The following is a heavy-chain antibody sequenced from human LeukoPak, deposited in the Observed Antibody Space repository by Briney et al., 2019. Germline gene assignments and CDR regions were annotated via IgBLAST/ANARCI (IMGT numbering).Heavy chain of an antibody. CDR2: ISSSSSYI. Sequence: KPGGSLRLSCAASGFTFSSYSMNWVRQAPGKGLEWVSSISSSSSYIYYADSVKGRFTISRDNAKNSLYLQMNSLRAEDTAVYYCARDWAPDSVMVRGVLGYWGQGTLVTVSS. D-gene: IGHD3-10*01. J-gene: IGHJ4*02. CDR3: ARDWAPDSVMVRGVLGY. CDR1: GFTFSSYS. V-gene: IGHV3-21*01.